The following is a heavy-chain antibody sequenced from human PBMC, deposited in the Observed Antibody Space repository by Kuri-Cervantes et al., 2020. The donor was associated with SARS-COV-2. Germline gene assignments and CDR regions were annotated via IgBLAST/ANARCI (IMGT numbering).Heavy chain of an antibody. V-gene: IGHV3-11*04. CDR3: ARDGARPSYYYYYYMDV. CDR2: ISSSGSTI. Sequence: GGSLRLSCAASGFTFSDYYMSWIRQAPGKGLEWVSYISSSGSTIYYADSVKGRFTISRDNAKNTLYLQMNSLRAEDTAVYYCARDGARPSYYYYYYMDVWGKGTTVTVSS. J-gene: IGHJ6*03. D-gene: IGHD3-16*01. CDR1: GFTFSDYY.